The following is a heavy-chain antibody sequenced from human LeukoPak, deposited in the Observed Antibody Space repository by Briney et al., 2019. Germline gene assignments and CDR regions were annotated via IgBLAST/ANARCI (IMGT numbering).Heavy chain of an antibody. CDR1: GGSISSYY. J-gene: IGHJ5*02. CDR3: ARIIGMAAAGEWFDP. D-gene: IGHD6-13*01. CDR2: IYYTGST. V-gene: IGHV4-59*01. Sequence: KPSETLSLTCTVSGGSISSYYWSWLRQPPGKGLEWIGYIYYTGSTNYNPSLKSRVTMSIDTSKNHFSLKLNSVTAADTAVYYCARIIGMAAAGEWFDPWGQGTLVTVSS.